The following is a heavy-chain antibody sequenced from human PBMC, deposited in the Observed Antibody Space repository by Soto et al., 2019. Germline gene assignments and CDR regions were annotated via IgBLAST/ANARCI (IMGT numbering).Heavy chain of an antibody. CDR3: VRLFYYGSGSWVE. Sequence: QVQLVQSGAEVKKPGASVKVSCKASGYTFTSYDINWVRQATGQGLEGMGWVNPNNGHTGYAQKFQGRVTMTRNTSISTAYMELDSLRSEDTAVYYCVRLFYYGSGSWVEWGQGTLVTVSS. D-gene: IGHD3-10*01. V-gene: IGHV1-8*01. CDR2: VNPNNGHT. J-gene: IGHJ4*02. CDR1: GYTFTSYD.